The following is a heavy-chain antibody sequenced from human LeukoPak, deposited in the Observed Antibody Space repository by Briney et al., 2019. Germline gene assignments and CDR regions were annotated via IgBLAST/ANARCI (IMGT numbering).Heavy chain of an antibody. Sequence: PSETLSLTCTVSGVSISSYYWSWIRQPPGKGLEWIGYIYYSGSTNYNPSLKSRVTISVDTSKNQFSLKLSSVTAADTAVYYCARESSYGYCDYWGQGTLVTVSS. D-gene: IGHD5-18*01. CDR1: GVSISSYY. V-gene: IGHV4-59*01. CDR2: IYYSGST. CDR3: ARESSYGYCDY. J-gene: IGHJ4*02.